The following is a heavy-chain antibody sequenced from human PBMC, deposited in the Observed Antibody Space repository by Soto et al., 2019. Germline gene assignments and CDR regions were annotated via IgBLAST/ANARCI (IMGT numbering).Heavy chain of an antibody. J-gene: IGHJ6*03. CDR2: ISSSSSYI. D-gene: IGHD3-3*01. CDR1: GFTFSSYS. V-gene: IGHV3-21*01. Sequence: PGGSLRLSCAASGFTFSSYSMNWVRQAPGKGLEWVSSISSSSSYIYYADSVKGRFTISRDNAKNSLYLQMNSLRAEDTAVYYCARDLSLEQVFGVVNGNYYYMDVWGKGTTVTVSS. CDR3: ARDLSLEQVFGVVNGNYYYMDV.